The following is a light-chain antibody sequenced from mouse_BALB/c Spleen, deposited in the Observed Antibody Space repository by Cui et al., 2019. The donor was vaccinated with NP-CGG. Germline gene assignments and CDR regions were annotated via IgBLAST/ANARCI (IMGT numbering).Light chain of an antibody. V-gene: IGLV1*01. CDR3: ALWYSNHWV. Sequence: AVVTQESAVTTSPGETVTLTCRSSTGAVTTSNYANWVQEKPDHLFTGLIGGTNNRAPGVPARFSGFLIGDKAALTITGAQTEDEAIYFCALWYSNHWVFGGGTKLTVL. CDR2: GTN. J-gene: IGLJ1*01. CDR1: TGAVTTSNY.